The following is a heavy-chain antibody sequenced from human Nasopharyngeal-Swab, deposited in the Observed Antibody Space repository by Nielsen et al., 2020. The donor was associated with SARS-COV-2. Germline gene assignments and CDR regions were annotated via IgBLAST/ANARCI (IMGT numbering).Heavy chain of an antibody. D-gene: IGHD2-2*01. CDR2: IKRKGNTYAT. CDR3: TRAYCSSTACYPQFDP. J-gene: IGHJ5*02. Sequence: GGSLRRSCAASGFTFSGSAMHWVRQAAGKGLEWVGRIKRKGNTYATAYAASVKGRFTISRDDSKNTAYLQMNSLKTEDTAVYYCTRAYCSSTACYPQFDPWGQGTLVTVSS. CDR1: GFTFSGSA. V-gene: IGHV3-73*01.